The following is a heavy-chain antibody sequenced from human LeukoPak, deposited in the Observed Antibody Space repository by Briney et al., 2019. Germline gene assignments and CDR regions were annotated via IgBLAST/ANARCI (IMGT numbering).Heavy chain of an antibody. CDR3: ARPMEGYSGSGSWYFDY. J-gene: IGHJ4*02. D-gene: IGHD3-10*01. CDR1: GFTFSSYT. V-gene: IGHV3-21*03. Sequence: GGSLRLSCVASGFTFSSYTMNWVRQAPGKGLEWVSSISSSSSYIYYADSVKGRFTISRDNAKNSLYLRMNSLRAEDTAVYYCARPMEGYSGSGSWYFDYWGQGTLVTVSS. CDR2: ISSSSSYI.